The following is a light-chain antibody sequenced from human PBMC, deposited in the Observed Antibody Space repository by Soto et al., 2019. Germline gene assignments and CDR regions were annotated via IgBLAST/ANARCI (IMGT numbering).Light chain of an antibody. Sequence: DIQLTQSPSFLSASVGDRVTITCRASQGINNYLAWYQQKPGKAPNLLIYVASTLQSGVPSRFSGSGSGTDFTLTVSSLQTEDLATYYCRQLFRFPPTVGQGKRLEIK. CDR1: QGINNY. CDR2: VAS. CDR3: RQLFRFPPT. J-gene: IGKJ5*01. V-gene: IGKV1-9*01.